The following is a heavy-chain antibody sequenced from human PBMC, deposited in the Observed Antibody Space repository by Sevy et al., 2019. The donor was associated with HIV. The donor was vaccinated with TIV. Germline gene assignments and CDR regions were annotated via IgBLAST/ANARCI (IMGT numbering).Heavy chain of an antibody. V-gene: IGHV1-8*01. CDR2: MNPNSGNT. Sequence: ASVKVSCKASGYTFTSYDINWVRQATGQGLEWMGWMNPNSGNTGYAQKFHGRVTMTRNTSISTAYMELSSLRSEDTAVYYCARGIAAASDMDVWGQGTTVTVSS. CDR1: GYTFTSYD. CDR3: ARGIAAASDMDV. D-gene: IGHD6-13*01. J-gene: IGHJ6*02.